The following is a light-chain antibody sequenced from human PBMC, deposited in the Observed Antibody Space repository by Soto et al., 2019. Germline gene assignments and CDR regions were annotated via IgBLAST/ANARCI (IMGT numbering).Light chain of an antibody. Sequence: DIVMTQTPLSLSVTHAQPASISYKSSQGSLHSVGKTYLSWYLQKAGQPPQLPIYAVSNRFSGVPDRFSGSGSGTDFTLKISRVEAEDVGIYYCMQSIHRSITFGQGTRLEMK. CDR1: QGSLHSVGKTY. CDR2: AVS. CDR3: MQSIHRSIT. J-gene: IGKJ5*01. V-gene: IGKV2D-29*01.